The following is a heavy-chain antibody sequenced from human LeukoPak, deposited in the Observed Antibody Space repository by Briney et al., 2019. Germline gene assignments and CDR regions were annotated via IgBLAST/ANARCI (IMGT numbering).Heavy chain of an antibody. J-gene: IGHJ5*02. CDR2: ISSSSSYI. Sequence: GGSLRLSCAASGFTFSSYSMNWVRQAPGKGLEWVSSISSSSSYIYYADSVKGRFTISRHNGRNSLYLEMNSLRAEDTAVYYCVRVPNWKYGWFDPWGQGTLVTVSS. CDR1: GFTFSSYS. D-gene: IGHD1-7*01. CDR3: VRVPNWKYGWFDP. V-gene: IGHV3-21*06.